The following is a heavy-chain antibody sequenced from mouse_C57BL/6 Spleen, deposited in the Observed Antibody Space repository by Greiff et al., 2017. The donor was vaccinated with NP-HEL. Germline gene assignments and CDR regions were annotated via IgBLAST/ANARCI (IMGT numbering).Heavy chain of an antibody. Sequence: EVKLVESGGGLVQPGGSMKLSCVASGFTFSNYWMNWVRQSPEKGLEWVAQIRLKSDNYATHYAESVKGRFTISRDDSKSSVYLQMNNLRAEDTGIYYCTIYDGYSFDYWGQGTTLTVSS. CDR1: GFTFSNYW. CDR3: TIYDGYSFDY. D-gene: IGHD2-3*01. J-gene: IGHJ2*01. V-gene: IGHV6-3*01. CDR2: IRLKSDNYAT.